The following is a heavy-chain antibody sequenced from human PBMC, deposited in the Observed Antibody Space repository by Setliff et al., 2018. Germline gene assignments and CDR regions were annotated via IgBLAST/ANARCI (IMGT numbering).Heavy chain of an antibody. D-gene: IGHD4-17*01. CDR2: IIPIFGTA. CDR1: GGTFSSYA. V-gene: IGHV1-69*13. Sequence: GASVKVSCKASGGTFSSYAISWVRQAPGQGLEWMGEIIPIFGTANYAQKFQGRVTITADESTSTAYMELSSLRSEDTAVYYCARDLIDPDYGDYLSFYYYGMDVWGQGTTVTVSS. CDR3: ARDLIDPDYGDYLSFYYYGMDV. J-gene: IGHJ6*02.